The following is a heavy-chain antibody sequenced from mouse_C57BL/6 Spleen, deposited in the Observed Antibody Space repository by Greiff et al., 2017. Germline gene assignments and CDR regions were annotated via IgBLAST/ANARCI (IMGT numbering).Heavy chain of an antibody. V-gene: IGHV1-15*01. CDR3: TRRGYYYGTYYFDY. D-gene: IGHD1-1*01. CDR1: GYTFTDYE. Sequence: QVQLKQSGAELVRPGASVTLSCKASGYTFTDYEMHWVKQTPVHGLEWIGAIDPETGGTAYNQKFKGKAILTADKSSSTAYMELRSLTSEDSAVYYCTRRGYYYGTYYFDYWGQGTTLTVSS. CDR2: IDPETGGT. J-gene: IGHJ2*01.